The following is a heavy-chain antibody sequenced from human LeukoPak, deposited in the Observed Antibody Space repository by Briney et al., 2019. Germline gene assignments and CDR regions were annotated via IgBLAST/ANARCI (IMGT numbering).Heavy chain of an antibody. D-gene: IGHD2-21*02. CDR3: ATELCGGDCYWFDP. CDR1: GYTFTSYY. CDR2: INPSGGST. J-gene: IGHJ5*02. Sequence: VASVQASCQASGYTFTSYYMHWVRQAPGQGLEWMGIINPSGGSTSYAQKFQGRVTMTRDTSTSTVYMELSSLRSEDTAVYYCATELCGGDCYWFDPWGQGTLVTVSS. V-gene: IGHV1-46*01.